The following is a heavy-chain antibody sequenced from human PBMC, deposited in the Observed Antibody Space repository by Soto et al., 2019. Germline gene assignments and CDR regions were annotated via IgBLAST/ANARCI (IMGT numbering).Heavy chain of an antibody. V-gene: IGHV1-69*06. D-gene: IGHD3-3*01. CDR2: IVTFTGTT. Sequence: QVQLVQSGSEVKKPGSSVKVSCKASGGTFTTYAFNWVRQAPGPGLEWMGGIVTFTGTTKYAQNFQGRVTITADKSTSTTYMDLSSLTSGDTAMYYCATLPQSGSYVTFDYWGQGTLVTVSS. J-gene: IGHJ4*02. CDR1: GGTFTTYA. CDR3: ATLPQSGSYVTFDY.